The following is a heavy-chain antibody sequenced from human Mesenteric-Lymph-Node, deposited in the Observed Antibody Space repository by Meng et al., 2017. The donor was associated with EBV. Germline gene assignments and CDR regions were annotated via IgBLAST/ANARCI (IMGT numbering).Heavy chain of an antibody. D-gene: IGHD3-10*01. CDR3: ARGYGSGSYRYFDY. CDR1: GGSVNSGSYY. J-gene: IGHJ4*02. Sequence: QRQEPGPGPVRPSETLSLTCPVSGGSVNSGSYYWSWIRQPPGKGLQWIGYIFSSGSTNYNPSFKSRVTISVDMSKNHFSLRLTSVTPADTAVYYCARGYGSGSYRYFDYWGQGTLVTVSS. CDR2: IFSSGST. V-gene: IGHV4-61*03.